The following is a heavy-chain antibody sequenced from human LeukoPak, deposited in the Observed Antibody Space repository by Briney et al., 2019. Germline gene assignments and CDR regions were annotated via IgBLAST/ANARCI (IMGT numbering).Heavy chain of an antibody. CDR1: GGSISSGSYY. CDR3: ARFALGTLDY. J-gene: IGHJ4*02. V-gene: IGHV4-61*02. D-gene: IGHD3-10*01. Sequence: ASQTLSLTCTVSGGSISSGSYYWSWIRQPAGKGLEWIGRIYTSGSTNYNPSLKSRVTISVDTFKNQFSLKLSSVTAADTAVYYCARFALGTLDYWGQGTLVTVSS. CDR2: IYTSGST.